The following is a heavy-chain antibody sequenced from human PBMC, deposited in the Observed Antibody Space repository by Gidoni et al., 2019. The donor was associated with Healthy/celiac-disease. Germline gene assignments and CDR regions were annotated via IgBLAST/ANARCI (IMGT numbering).Heavy chain of an antibody. CDR3: ARVAPLKGYGRNYYYYYMDV. Sequence: EVQLVESGGGLIQPGGSLRLSCAASGFTVSSNYMSWVRQAPGKGLEWVSVIYSGGSTYYADSVKGRFTISIDNSKNTLYLQMNSLRAEDTAVYYCARVAPLKGYGRNYYYYYMDVWGKGTTVTVSS. CDR2: IYSGGST. J-gene: IGHJ6*03. D-gene: IGHD2-15*01. V-gene: IGHV3-53*01. CDR1: GFTVSSNY.